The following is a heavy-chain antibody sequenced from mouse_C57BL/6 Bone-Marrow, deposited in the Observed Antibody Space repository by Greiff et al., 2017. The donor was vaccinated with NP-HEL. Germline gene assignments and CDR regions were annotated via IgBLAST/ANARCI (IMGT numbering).Heavy chain of an antibody. D-gene: IGHD1-1*01. V-gene: IGHV1-55*01. J-gene: IGHJ3*01. CDR3: ALSYYYGSSLFAY. CDR2: IYPGSGST. CDR1: GYTLTSYW. Sequence: QVQLQQPGAELVKPGASVKMSCKASGYTLTSYWITWVKQRPGQGLEWIGDIYPGSGSTNYNEKFKSKATLTVDTSSSTAYMQLSSLTSEDSAVYYCALSYYYGSSLFAYWGQGTLVTVSA.